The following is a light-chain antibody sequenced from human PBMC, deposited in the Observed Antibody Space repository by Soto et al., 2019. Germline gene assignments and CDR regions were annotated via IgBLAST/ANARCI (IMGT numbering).Light chain of an antibody. CDR3: CSSAPESTYV. CDR1: SSDVGAYNS. J-gene: IGLJ1*01. CDR2: KGT. Sequence: QSPLAQPASVSGSPGQSITISCTGTSSDVGAYNSVSWYQQHPHKAPQVIIYKGTQRPSGVSNRFSGSTSGNAASLTISGLQADDEADYFCCSSAPESTYVFGSGTKVTVL. V-gene: IGLV2-23*01.